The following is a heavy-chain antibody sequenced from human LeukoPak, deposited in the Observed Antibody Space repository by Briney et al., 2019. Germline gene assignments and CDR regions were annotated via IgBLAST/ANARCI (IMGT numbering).Heavy chain of an antibody. V-gene: IGHV1-2*02. CDR1: GYTFTGYY. J-gene: IGHJ4*02. D-gene: IGHD6-19*01. CDR2: INPNSGGT. Sequence: ASVKVSCKASGYTFTGYYMHWVRQAPGQGLEWMGWINPNSGGTNYAQKFQGRVTMTRDTSISTAYMELSRLRSDDTAVYYCARDSGGWEPVAAEWDYWGQGTLVTVSS. CDR3: ARDSGGWEPVAAEWDY.